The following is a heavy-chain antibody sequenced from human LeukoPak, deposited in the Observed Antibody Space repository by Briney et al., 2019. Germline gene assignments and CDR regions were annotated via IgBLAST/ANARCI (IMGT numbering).Heavy chain of an antibody. V-gene: IGHV4-34*01. Sequence: PSETLSLTCAVYGGSFSGYYWTWIRQPPGKGLEWMGEINHSGNTNYKPTLKTRVTILLDTSKNQVSLRLSSVTAADTAVYYCARILYDYDFWRGATRNAFDIWGQGTMVTVSS. CDR3: ARILYDYDFWRGATRNAFDI. CDR2: INHSGNT. J-gene: IGHJ3*02. CDR1: GGSFSGYY. D-gene: IGHD3-3*01.